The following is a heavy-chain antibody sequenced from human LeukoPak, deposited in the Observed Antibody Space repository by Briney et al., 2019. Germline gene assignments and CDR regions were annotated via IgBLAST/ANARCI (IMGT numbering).Heavy chain of an antibody. D-gene: IGHD2-8*01. CDR1: GGTFSSYT. CDR2: IIPILGIA. Sequence: SVKVSCKGSGGTFSSYTISWVRQAPGQGLEWMGRIIPILGIANYAQKFQGRVTITADKSTITAYMELSSLRSEDTAVYYCARTGYCTNGVCYAHYYYYYMDVWGKGTTVTVSS. CDR3: ARTGYCTNGVCYAHYYYYYMDV. V-gene: IGHV1-69*02. J-gene: IGHJ6*03.